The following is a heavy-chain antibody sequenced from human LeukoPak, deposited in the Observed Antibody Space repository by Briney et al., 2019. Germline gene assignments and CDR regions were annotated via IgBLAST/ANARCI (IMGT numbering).Heavy chain of an antibody. V-gene: IGHV3-30*02. D-gene: IGHD4-17*01. CDR3: AKGNVHDYGDYVLDY. J-gene: IGHJ4*02. CDR2: IRYDGSNK. CDR1: GFTFSSYG. Sequence: GGSLRLSCAESGFTFSSYGMHWVRQAPGKGLEWVAFIRYDGSNKYYADSVKGRFTISRGNSKNTLYLQMNSLRAEDTAVYYCAKGNVHDYGDYVLDYWGQGTLVTVSS.